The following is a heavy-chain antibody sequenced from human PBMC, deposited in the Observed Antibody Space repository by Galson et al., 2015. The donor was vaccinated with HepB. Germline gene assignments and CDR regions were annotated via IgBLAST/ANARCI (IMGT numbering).Heavy chain of an antibody. CDR3: AKGLGSSWYGEYFQH. D-gene: IGHD6-13*01. V-gene: IGHV3-23*01. CDR2: ISGSGGST. Sequence: SLRLSCAASGFTFSSYAMSWVRQAPGKGLEWVSAISGSGGSTYYADSVKGRFTISRDNSKNTLYLQMNSLRAEDTAVYYCAKGLGSSWYGEYFQHWGQGTLVTVSS. CDR1: GFTFSSYA. J-gene: IGHJ1*01.